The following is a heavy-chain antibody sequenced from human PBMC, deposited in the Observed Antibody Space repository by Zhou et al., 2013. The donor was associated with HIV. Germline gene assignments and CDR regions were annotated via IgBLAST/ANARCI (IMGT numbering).Heavy chain of an antibody. Sequence: QVQLLQSGAEVKPPGASVKVSCKASGYIFTDYYIHWVRQAPGQGLEWVGWINPNSAGQNFAQRFQGRVTLTRDTSIRTAYMDLSRLTSDDTAVYYCARDTNKVTGSVLGDTFDIWGQGTMVTVSS. D-gene: IGHD2-21*02. CDR2: INPNSAGQ. V-gene: IGHV1-2*02. CDR1: GYIFTDYY. CDR3: ARDTNKVTGSVLGDTFDI. J-gene: IGHJ3*02.